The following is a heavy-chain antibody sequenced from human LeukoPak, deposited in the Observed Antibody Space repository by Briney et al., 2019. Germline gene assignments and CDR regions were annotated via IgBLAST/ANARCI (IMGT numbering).Heavy chain of an antibody. J-gene: IGHJ4*02. D-gene: IGHD1-26*01. CDR1: GYTFTSYG. V-gene: IGHV1-18*01. CDR2: ISAYNGNT. Sequence: ASVKVSCKASGYTFTSYGISWVRQASGQGLEWMGWISAYNGNTNYAQKLQGRVTMTIDTSTSTAYMELRSLRSDDTAVYYCARAITGVGATGYWGQGTLVTVSS. CDR3: ARAITGVGATGY.